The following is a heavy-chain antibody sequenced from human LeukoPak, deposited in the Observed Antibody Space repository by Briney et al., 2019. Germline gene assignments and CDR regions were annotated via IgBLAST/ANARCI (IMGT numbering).Heavy chain of an antibody. J-gene: IGHJ6*03. CDR2: IYYSGST. D-gene: IGHD5-12*01. CDR1: GGSISSGDYY. V-gene: IGHV4-30-4*01. Sequence: PSETLSLTCTVSGGSISSGDYYWSWIRQPPGKGLEWIGYIYYSGSTYYNPSLKSRVTISVDTSKNQFSLKLSSVTAADTAVYYCARTGYSGYPRRDYYYYMDVWGKGTTVTVSS. CDR3: ARTGYSGYPRRDYYYYMDV.